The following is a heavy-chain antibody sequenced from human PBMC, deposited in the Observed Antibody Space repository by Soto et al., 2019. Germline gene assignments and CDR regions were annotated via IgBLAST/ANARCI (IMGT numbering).Heavy chain of an antibody. D-gene: IGHD6-13*01. CDR1: GYTFTSYD. CDR3: ARGDSSYYYYGMDV. CDR2: MKPNSGNT. J-gene: IGHJ6*02. V-gene: IGHV1-8*01. Sequence: QVQLVQSGAEVKKPGASVKVSCKASGYTFTSYDINWVRQATGQGLEWMGWMKPNSGNTGFAQKFQGRVTMTRNTSISTAYMELSSLRSEDTAVYYCARGDSSYYYYGMDVWGQGTTVTVSS.